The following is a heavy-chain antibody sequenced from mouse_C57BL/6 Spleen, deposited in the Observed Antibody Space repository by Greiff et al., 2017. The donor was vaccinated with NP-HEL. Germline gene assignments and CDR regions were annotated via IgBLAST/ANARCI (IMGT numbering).Heavy chain of an antibody. CDR1: GYTFTSYW. Sequence: VQLQQPGAELVKPGASVKLSCKASGYTFTSYWMHWVKQRPGQGLEWIGMIHPNSGSTNYNEKFKSKATLTVDKSSSTAYMQLSSLTSEDSAVYYCATLYYGCSLFDYWGQGTTLTVSS. CDR2: IHPNSGST. J-gene: IGHJ2*01. CDR3: ATLYYGCSLFDY. D-gene: IGHD1-1*01. V-gene: IGHV1-64*01.